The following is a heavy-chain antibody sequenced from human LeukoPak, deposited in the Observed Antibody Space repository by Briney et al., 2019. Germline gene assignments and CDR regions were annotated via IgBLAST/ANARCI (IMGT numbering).Heavy chain of an antibody. CDR1: GFTFSSYA. J-gene: IGHJ4*02. CDR2: SGSGGST. D-gene: IGHD1-26*01. CDR3: AKHRHVGSHNY. Sequence: PGGSLRLSCAASGFTFSSYAMTWVRQAPGKGLEWVSVSGSGGSTYYADSVKGRFTISRDNSKNTVYLQMNSLRAEDTAVYYCAKHRHVGSHNYWGQGTQVTVSS. V-gene: IGHV3-23*01.